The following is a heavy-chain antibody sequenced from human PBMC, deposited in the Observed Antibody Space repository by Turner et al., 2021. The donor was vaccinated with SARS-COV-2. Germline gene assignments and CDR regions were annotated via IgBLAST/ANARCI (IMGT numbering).Heavy chain of an antibody. CDR3: ARANYDCSGYYCYFDY. CDR1: GFTFSSYD. CDR2: IGSAGDT. J-gene: IGHJ4*02. V-gene: IGHV3-13*04. Sequence: EVQRVESGGGGVQPGGSLRLSGAASGFTFSSYDMHWVRQATGNGLAWVSVIGSAGDTYYPGSVTGRFTISRENATNSLYLQMNTLRAGDTAVYYCARANYDCSGYYCYFDYWGQGTLVTVSS. D-gene: IGHD3-22*01.